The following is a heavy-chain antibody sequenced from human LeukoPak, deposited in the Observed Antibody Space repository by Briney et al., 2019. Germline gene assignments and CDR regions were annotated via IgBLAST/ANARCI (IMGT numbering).Heavy chain of an antibody. CDR3: ATGGALP. D-gene: IGHD1-26*01. J-gene: IGHJ5*02. CDR1: GYTFTGYY. CDR2: IIPILGIA. Sequence: LRASVKVSCKASGYTFTGYYMHWVRQAPGQGLEWMGRIIPILGIANYAQKFQGRVTMTEDTSTDTAYMELSSLRSEDTAVYYCATGGALPWGQGTLVTVSS. V-gene: IGHV1-69*04.